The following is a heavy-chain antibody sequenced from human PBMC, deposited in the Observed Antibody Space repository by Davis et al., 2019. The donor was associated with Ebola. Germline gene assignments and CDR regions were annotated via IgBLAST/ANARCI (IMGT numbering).Heavy chain of an antibody. CDR2: IIPIFRSP. V-gene: IGHV1-69*05. J-gene: IGHJ5*02. CDR3: ARSAITIFGVPMGWFDP. D-gene: IGHD3-3*01. CDR1: GDTFSSFA. Sequence: SVKVSCKTSGDTFSSFAISWVRQAPGQGLEWMGGIIPIFRSPNYAQKFQGRVTMTTDTSTNTAYMELRSLRSDDTAVYYCARSAITIFGVPMGWFDPWGQGTLVTVSS.